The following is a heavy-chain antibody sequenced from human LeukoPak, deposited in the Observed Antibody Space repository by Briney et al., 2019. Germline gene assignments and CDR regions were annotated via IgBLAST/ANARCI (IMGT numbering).Heavy chain of an antibody. V-gene: IGHV3-74*01. CDR2: INSDGSST. Sequence: GGYLRLASAASEFTFSSYWMLWVRQPPGKGLMWVSLINSDGSSTRYADSVKGRFTISRDNAKNTLYLQMSSLRAEDTAVYYCARAPRYSSGWYFDYWGQGTLVTVSS. CDR1: EFTFSSYW. J-gene: IGHJ4*02. D-gene: IGHD6-19*01. CDR3: ARAPRYSSGWYFDY.